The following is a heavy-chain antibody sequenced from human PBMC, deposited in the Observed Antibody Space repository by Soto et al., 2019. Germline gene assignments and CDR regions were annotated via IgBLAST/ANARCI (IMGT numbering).Heavy chain of an antibody. CDR3: AKDLLDRTIFGVVPTYGMDV. Sequence: GGSLRLSCAASGFTFSNYAMSWVRQAPGKGLEWVSSISGSGTSIYYAGSVKGRFTISRDKSKNTLYLQMNSLRAEDTAVYYCAKDLLDRTIFGVVPTYGMDVRGQGTTVTVSS. V-gene: IGHV3-23*01. CDR1: GFTFSNYA. J-gene: IGHJ6*02. D-gene: IGHD3-3*01. CDR2: ISGSGTSI.